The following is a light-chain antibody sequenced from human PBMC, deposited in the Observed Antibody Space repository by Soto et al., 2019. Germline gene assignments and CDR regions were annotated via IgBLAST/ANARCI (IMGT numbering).Light chain of an antibody. CDR1: QDISNY. V-gene: IGKV1-33*01. CDR2: DAS. J-gene: IGKJ4*01. Sequence: DIQMTQSPSSLSASVGDRVTITCQASQDISNYLNWYQQKPGKAPKLLIYDASNLETGVPSRFSGSGSGTEFTLTISSLQSEDFAFYYCQQNNKWPPVTFGGGTKVEIK. CDR3: QQNNKWPPVT.